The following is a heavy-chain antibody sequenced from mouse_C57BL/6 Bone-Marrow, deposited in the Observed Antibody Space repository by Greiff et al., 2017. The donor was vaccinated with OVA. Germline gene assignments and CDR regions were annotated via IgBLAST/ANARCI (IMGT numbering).Heavy chain of an antibody. CDR1: GYTFTSYW. CDR2: IDPSDSYT. V-gene: IGHV1-59*01. J-gene: IGHJ3*01. Sequence: QVQLQQPGAELVRPGTSVKLSCKASGYTFTSYWMHWVKQRPGQGLAWIGVIDPSDSYTNYNQKFKGKATLTVDTSSSTAYMQLSSLASDDSAVYYCARRAYWGQGTLVTVSA. CDR3: ARRAY.